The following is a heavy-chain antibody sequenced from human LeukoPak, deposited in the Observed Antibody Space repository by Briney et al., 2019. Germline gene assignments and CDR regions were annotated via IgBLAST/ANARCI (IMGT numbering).Heavy chain of an antibody. Sequence: SETLSLTCAVYGGSFSGYYWSWIRQPPGKGLEWIGEINHSGSTNYNPSLKSRVTISVDTSKNQFSLKLSSVTAADTAVYYCASTQLLLYPFTYGTDVWGQGTTVTVSS. V-gene: IGHV4-34*01. CDR2: INHSGST. CDR1: GGSFSGYY. J-gene: IGHJ6*02. CDR3: ASTQLLLYPFTYGTDV. D-gene: IGHD2-2*02.